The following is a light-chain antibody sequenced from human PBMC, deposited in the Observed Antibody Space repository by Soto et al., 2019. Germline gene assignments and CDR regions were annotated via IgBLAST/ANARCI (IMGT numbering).Light chain of an antibody. J-gene: IGKJ1*01. CDR1: QSISSW. CDR3: QQYSTYSWT. V-gene: IGKV1-5*01. CDR2: DAS. Sequence: DVQMTQSPSTLSASVGDRVAITCRASQSISSWLAWYQQKPGKAPKLLIYDASILEGGVPSRFSGSGSGTEFPLTISSLQPDDFATYYCQQYSTYSWTFGQGTKVDIK.